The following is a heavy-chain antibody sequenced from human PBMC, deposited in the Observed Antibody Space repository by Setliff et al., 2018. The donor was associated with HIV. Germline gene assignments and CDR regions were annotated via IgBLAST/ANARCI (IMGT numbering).Heavy chain of an antibody. CDR3: VRGDWNNGLDV. D-gene: IGHD1-1*01. J-gene: IGHJ6*02. CDR1: GFTFSSNA. CDR2: MTNNGGTT. Sequence: GGSLRLSCAASGFTFSSNAMSWVRQAPGKGLEWASGMTNNGGTTYYAESVKGRFTISRDNSKNTLYLQMNSLRAEDTGLYHCVRGDWNNGLDVWGQGTTVTVSS. V-gene: IGHV3-23*01.